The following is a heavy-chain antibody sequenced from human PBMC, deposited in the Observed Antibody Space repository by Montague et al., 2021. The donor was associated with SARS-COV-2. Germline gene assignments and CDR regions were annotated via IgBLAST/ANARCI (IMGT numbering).Heavy chain of an antibody. CDR1: GFTFRRYE. J-gene: IGHJ4*02. V-gene: IGHV3-48*03. D-gene: IGHD3-10*01. Sequence: SLRLSCAASGFTFRRYEMHWVRQPPGKGLQWVSYINTDGDTMFYADSVKGRFTTSRDDAKNSLFLQINSLRADDTGVYYCAAGGSINYWGQGTLVTVSP. CDR3: AAGGSINY. CDR2: INTDGDTM.